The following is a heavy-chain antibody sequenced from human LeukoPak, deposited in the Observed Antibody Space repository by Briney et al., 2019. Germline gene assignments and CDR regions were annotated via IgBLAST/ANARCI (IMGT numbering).Heavy chain of an antibody. CDR2: IYYSGST. CDR3: ARDGCSGGSCYPTQLYYYYYMDV. J-gene: IGHJ6*03. CDR1: GGSISSSSYY. Sequence: NTSETLSLTCTVSGGSISSSSYYWGWLRQPPGKGLEWIGSIYYSGSTYYNPSLKSRVTISVDTSKNQFSLKLSSVTAADTAVYYCARDGCSGGSCYPTQLYYYYYMDVWGKGTTVTISS. V-gene: IGHV4-39*07. D-gene: IGHD2-15*01.